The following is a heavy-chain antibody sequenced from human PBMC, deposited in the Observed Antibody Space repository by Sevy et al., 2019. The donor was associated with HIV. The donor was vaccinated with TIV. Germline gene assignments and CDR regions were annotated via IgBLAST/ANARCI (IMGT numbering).Heavy chain of an antibody. CDR1: GFTFSDYY. D-gene: IGHD2-2*02. J-gene: IGHJ6*02. Sequence: GGSLRLSCAASGFTFSDYYMSWIRQAPGKGLEWVSYISSSGSTIYYADSVKGRFTISRDNAKNSLYLQMNSVRAEDTAVYYCARSRAYCSSTSCYIRDYYYYGMDVWGQGTTVTVSS. V-gene: IGHV3-11*01. CDR3: ARSRAYCSSTSCYIRDYYYYGMDV. CDR2: ISSSGSTI.